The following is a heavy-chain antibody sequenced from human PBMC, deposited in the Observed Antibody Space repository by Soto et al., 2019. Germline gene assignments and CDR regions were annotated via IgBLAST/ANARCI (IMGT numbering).Heavy chain of an antibody. Sequence: XGSLILSCSASGFTFSSYSMNWVRQAPGKGLDWVSSISSSSSYIYYADSVKGRFTISRDNAKNSLYLQMNSLRAEDTAVYYCARDNTHVPAAILSPSYYYGMDVWGQGTTVTVSS. CDR2: ISSSSSYI. CDR1: GFTFSSYS. CDR3: ARDNTHVPAAILSPSYYYGMDV. V-gene: IGHV3-21*01. D-gene: IGHD2-2*01. J-gene: IGHJ6*02.